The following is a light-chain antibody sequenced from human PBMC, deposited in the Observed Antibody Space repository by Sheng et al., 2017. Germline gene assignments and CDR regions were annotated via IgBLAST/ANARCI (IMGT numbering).Light chain of an antibody. CDR2: DAS. V-gene: IGKV3-20*01. J-gene: IGKJ1*01. CDR1: QSLTNNY. CDR3: QRYGNSPWT. Sequence: EIVLTQSPGTLSLSPGERATLSCRASQSLTNNYLAWYQQKPGQAPRLLIHDASSRATGIPDRFSGSGSGTDFTLTISRLEPEDFAVYLCQRYGNSPWTFGQGTKVEV.